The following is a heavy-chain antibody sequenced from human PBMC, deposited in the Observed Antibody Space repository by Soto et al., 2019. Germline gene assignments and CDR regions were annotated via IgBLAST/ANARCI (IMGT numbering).Heavy chain of an antibody. CDR2: ISSSSSYI. Sequence: WGCLRLSGAAAECAVSGCSMNRISPAPGKGLEWVSSISSSSSYIYYADSVKGRFTISRDNAKNSLYLQMNSLRAEDTAVYYCATITMVRGVITQDAFDIWGQGTMVTVSS. D-gene: IGHD3-10*01. CDR1: ECAVSGCS. CDR3: ATITMVRGVITQDAFDI. V-gene: IGHV3-21*01. J-gene: IGHJ3*02.